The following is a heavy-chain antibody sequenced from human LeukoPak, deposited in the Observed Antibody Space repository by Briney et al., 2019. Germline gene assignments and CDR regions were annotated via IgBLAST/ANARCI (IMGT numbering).Heavy chain of an antibody. CDR3: AKPSAPTTPNDAFDI. V-gene: IGHV3-23*01. D-gene: IGHD1/OR15-1a*01. Sequence: GGSLRLSXAASGFTFSSYAMSWIRQAPGKGLEWVSAISGSGGSTYYADSVKGRFTISRDNSKNTLYLQMNSLRAEDTAVYYRAKPSAPTTPNDAFDIWGQGTMVTVSS. CDR2: ISGSGGST. J-gene: IGHJ3*02. CDR1: GFTFSSYA.